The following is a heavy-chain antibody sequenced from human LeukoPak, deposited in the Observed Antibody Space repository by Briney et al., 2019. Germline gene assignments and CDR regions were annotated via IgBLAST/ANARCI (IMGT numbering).Heavy chain of an antibody. CDR2: ISYDGSNK. J-gene: IGHJ4*02. V-gene: IGHV3-30*03. CDR1: GFTFSSYG. D-gene: IGHD1-1*01. Sequence: GGSLRLSCAASGFTFSSYGMHWVRQPPGKGLERVAVISYDGSNKYYADSVKGRFTISRDNSKNTLYLQMNSLIPEDTAVYYCARMEWWGQGTLVTVSS. CDR3: ARMEW.